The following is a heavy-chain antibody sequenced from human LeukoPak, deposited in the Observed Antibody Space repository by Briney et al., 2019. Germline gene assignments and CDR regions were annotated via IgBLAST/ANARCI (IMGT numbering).Heavy chain of an antibody. V-gene: IGHV1-2*02. CDR3: AREGRTVAGKTAFDY. D-gene: IGHD6-19*01. Sequence: GASVKVSCKASGYTFTGYYMHWVRQAPGQGLEWMGWINPNSGGTNYAQMFQGRVTMTRDTSISTAYMELSRLRSEDTAVYYCAREGRTVAGKTAFDYWGQGTLVTVSS. J-gene: IGHJ4*02. CDR1: GYTFTGYY. CDR2: INPNSGGT.